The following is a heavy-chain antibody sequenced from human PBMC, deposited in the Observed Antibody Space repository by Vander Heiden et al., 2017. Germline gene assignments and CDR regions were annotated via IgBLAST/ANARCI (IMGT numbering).Heavy chain of an antibody. J-gene: IGHJ6*02. CDR2: INHSGST. D-gene: IGHD3-10*01. CDR3: ARERGHYGSGSYYRPGTSYYYGMDV. CDR1: GGSFSGYY. V-gene: IGHV4-34*01. Sequence: QVQLQQWDAGLLKPSETLSPTSAVYGGSFSGYYWRWSCHPPGNGLEWIVEINHSGSTNYHPSLKSRVTISVDTSKNQFSLKLSSVTAADTAVYYCARERGHYGSGSYYRPGTSYYYGMDVWGQGTTVTVSS.